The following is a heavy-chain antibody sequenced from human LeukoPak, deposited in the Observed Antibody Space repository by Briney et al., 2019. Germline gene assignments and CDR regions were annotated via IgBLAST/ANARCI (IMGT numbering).Heavy chain of an antibody. J-gene: IGHJ4*02. CDR2: ITRTSNYI. V-gene: IGHV3-21*01. Sequence: GGSLRLSCAASGFTFSSYAMSWVRQAPGKGLEWVSSITRTSNYIYYADSVKGRFTISRDNAKNSLFLQMNSLRAEDTAVYYCARVRYDSSGYYPIYDSWGQGTLVTVSS. D-gene: IGHD3-22*01. CDR3: ARVRYDSSGYYPIYDS. CDR1: GFTFSSYA.